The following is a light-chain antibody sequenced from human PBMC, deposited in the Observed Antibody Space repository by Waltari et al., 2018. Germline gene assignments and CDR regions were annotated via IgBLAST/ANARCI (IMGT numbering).Light chain of an antibody. Sequence: ETVMTQSPATLSVSPGEGATLSCRASESVSTKLAWYQRKSGQAPRLLIYGTSTRATGIPARFGGTGSGTEFTLTVSSLQSEDFALYYCQQYSNWPPTFGQGTKVDIK. V-gene: IGKV3-15*01. CDR1: ESVSTK. CDR3: QQYSNWPPT. J-gene: IGKJ1*01. CDR2: GTS.